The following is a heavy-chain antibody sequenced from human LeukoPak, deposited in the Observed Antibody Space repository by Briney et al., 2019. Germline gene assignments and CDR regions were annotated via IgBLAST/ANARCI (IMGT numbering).Heavy chain of an antibody. CDR1: GFTFSSYG. J-gene: IGHJ4*02. CDR3: AKEWKDIVVVVAAFGGYFDY. CDR2: IRYDGSNK. Sequence: GGSLRLSCAASGFTFSSYGMHWVRQAPGKGLEWVAFIRYDGSNKYYADSVKGRFTISRDNSKNTLYLQMNSLRAEDTAVYYCAKEWKDIVVVVAAFGGYFDYWGQGTLVTVSS. D-gene: IGHD2-15*01. V-gene: IGHV3-30*02.